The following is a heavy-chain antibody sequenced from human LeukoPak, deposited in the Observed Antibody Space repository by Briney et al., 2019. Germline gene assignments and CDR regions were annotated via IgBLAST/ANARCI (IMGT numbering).Heavy chain of an antibody. CDR3: ARESSEGCFDY. J-gene: IGHJ4*02. V-gene: IGHV4-34*01. CDR1: GGSFSGYY. CDR2: INHSGST. D-gene: IGHD3-10*01. Sequence: SETLSLTCAVYGGSFSGYYWSWIRQPPGKGLEWIGEINHSGSTNYNPSLKSRVTMSVDTSKNQFSLKLSSVTAADTAVYYCARESSEGCFDYWGQGTLVTVSS.